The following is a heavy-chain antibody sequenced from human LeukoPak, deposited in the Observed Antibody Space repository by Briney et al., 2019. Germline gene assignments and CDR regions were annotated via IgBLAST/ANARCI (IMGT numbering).Heavy chain of an antibody. CDR2: IRTKANSYAT. CDR3: SRPCPRCYYGMDV. CDR1: GFTFSGSV. D-gene: IGHD5-24*01. V-gene: IGHV3-73*01. J-gene: IGHJ6*02. Sequence: PGGSLKLSCAASGFTFSGSVMNWVRQASGKGLEWVARIRTKANSYATLYAASVKCRFTSSRDDSKNTAYLQINSLKPEDTAVYYCSRPCPRCYYGMDVWGQGTTVTVSS.